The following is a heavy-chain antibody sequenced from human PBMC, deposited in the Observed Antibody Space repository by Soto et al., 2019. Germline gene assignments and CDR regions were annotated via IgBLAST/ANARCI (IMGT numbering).Heavy chain of an antibody. V-gene: IGHV1-69*01. Sequence: QVQLVQSGAEVKKPGSSVKVSCKASGGTFSSYAISWVRQAPGQGLEWMGGIIPIFGTANYAQKFQGRVTITADESTSTAYMELSSLRSEDTAVYYCAASIRSSTSCYTNYYYYGMDVWGQGTTVTVSS. D-gene: IGHD2-2*02. CDR3: AASIRSSTSCYTNYYYYGMDV. CDR1: GGTFSSYA. CDR2: IIPIFGTA. J-gene: IGHJ6*02.